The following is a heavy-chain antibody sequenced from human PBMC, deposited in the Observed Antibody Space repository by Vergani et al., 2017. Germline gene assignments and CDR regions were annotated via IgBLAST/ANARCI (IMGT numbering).Heavy chain of an antibody. CDR2: INPKTGDA. D-gene: IGHD3-10*01. V-gene: IGHV1-2*02. J-gene: IGHJ5*02. Sequence: QVQLVQSGTEMKKPGASMKVSCEASGYIFTDYYIHWVRQAPGQGLEWMGWINPKTGDANYARKFQDRVTRTRDTSLSTVYLELTRLTSDDTAVYHCARDPRGSESLFNWFDPWGQGTLVIVSS. CDR3: ARDPRGSESLFNWFDP. CDR1: GYIFTDYY.